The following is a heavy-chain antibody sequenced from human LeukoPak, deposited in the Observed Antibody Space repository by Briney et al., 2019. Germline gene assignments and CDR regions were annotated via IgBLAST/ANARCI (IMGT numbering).Heavy chain of an antibody. D-gene: IGHD1-26*01. CDR3: AKDVEKYSGSYLGVFDI. J-gene: IGHJ3*02. Sequence: GGSLRLSCAASGFTFSSYNMNWVRQAPGKGLEWVSSITSGSSYIYYADSVKGRFTISRDNAKNSLYLQMNSLRAEDTAVYYCAKDVEKYSGSYLGVFDIWGQETMVTVSS. V-gene: IGHV3-21*01. CDR2: ITSGSSYI. CDR1: GFTFSSYN.